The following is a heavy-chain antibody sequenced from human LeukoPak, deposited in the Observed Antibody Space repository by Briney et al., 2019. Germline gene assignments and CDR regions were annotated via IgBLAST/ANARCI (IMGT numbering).Heavy chain of an antibody. J-gene: IGHJ5*02. CDR2: FDPEDGET. CDR1: GYTLTELS. CDR3: ATEYYYDSSGGLP. Sequence: ASVKVSCKVSGYTLTELSMHWVRQAPGKGLEWMGGFDPEDGETIYAQKFQGRVTMTGDTSTDTAYMELSSLRSEDTAVYYCATEYYYDSSGGLPWGQGTLVTVSS. D-gene: IGHD3-22*01. V-gene: IGHV1-24*01.